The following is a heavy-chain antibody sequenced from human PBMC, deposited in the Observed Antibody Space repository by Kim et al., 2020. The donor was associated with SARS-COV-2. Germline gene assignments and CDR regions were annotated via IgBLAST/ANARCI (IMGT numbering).Heavy chain of an antibody. CDR3: ARRCSGGSCYGD. V-gene: IGHV5-51*01. J-gene: IGHJ4*02. Sequence: SYTPPFQGQVTISADKSISTAYLQWSSLKASDTAMYYCARRCSGGSCYGDWGQGTLVTVSS. D-gene: IGHD2-15*01.